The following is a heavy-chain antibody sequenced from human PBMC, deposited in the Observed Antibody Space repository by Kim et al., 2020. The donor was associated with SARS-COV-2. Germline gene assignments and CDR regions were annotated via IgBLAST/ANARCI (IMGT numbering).Heavy chain of an antibody. J-gene: IGHJ4*02. CDR1: GGSISSYY. CDR2: IYYSGST. V-gene: IGHV4-59*01. CDR3: SRAYEDSSGYLDY. Sequence: SETLSLTCTVSGGSISSYYWSWIRQPPGKGLEWIGYIYYSGSTNYNPSLKSRVTISVDTSKNQFSLKLSSVTAADTAVDYCSRAYEDSSGYLDYWGQGT. D-gene: IGHD3-22*01.